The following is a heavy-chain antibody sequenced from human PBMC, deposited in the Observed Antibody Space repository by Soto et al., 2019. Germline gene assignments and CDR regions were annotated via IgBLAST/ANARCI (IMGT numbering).Heavy chain of an antibody. CDR1: GYTFTSYG. CDR2: ISAYNGNT. CDR3: ARGLLRTKLWDPPAKYFDY. V-gene: IGHV1-18*04. J-gene: IGHJ4*02. Sequence: ASVKVSCKASGYTFTSYGISWVRQAPGQGLEWMGWISAYNGNTNYAQKLQGRVTMTTDTSTSTAYMELRSLRSDDTAVYYCARGLLRTKLWDPPAKYFDYWGQGTLVTVSS. D-gene: IGHD1-1*01.